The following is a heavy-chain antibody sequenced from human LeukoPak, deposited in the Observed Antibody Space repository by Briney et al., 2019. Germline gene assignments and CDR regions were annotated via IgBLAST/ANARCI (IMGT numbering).Heavy chain of an antibody. CDR1: GDSVSSNSAA. Sequence: SETLSLTCVISGDSVSSNSAAWNWIRQSPSRGLEWLGRTYYRSKWYNDYAVSVRGRITINADTSKNQFSLQLNSVTPEDTAVYFCARGRHGDYVSLFEYWGQGTLVIVSS. V-gene: IGHV6-1*01. CDR3: ARGRHGDYVSLFEY. J-gene: IGHJ4*02. D-gene: IGHD3-16*01. CDR2: TYYRSKWYN.